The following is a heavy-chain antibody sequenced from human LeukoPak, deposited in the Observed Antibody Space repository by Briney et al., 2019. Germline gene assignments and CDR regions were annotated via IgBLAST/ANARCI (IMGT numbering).Heavy chain of an antibody. CDR3: ARAYSSSFLLDY. Sequence: SETLSLTCTVSGGSISSYYWSWIRQPPGKGLEWIGYIYYSGSTNYNPSLKSRVTISVDTSKNQFSLKLSSMTAADTAVYYCARAYSSSFLLDYWGQGTLVTVSS. V-gene: IGHV4-59*01. J-gene: IGHJ4*02. CDR2: IYYSGST. D-gene: IGHD6-13*01. CDR1: GGSISSYY.